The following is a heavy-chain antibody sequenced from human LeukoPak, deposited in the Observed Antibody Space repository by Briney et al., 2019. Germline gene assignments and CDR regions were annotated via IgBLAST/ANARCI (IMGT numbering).Heavy chain of an antibody. D-gene: IGHD1-1*01. J-gene: IGHJ6*03. Sequence: ASVKVSCKASGGTFRAYSVTWVRQAPGQGLEWMGGIIPIFGTPNYAQKFQGRVKVTTDDATGTAYMELSSLMSEDTAIYYCARVERYHFYLDVWGKGTPVTVSS. V-gene: IGHV1-69*05. CDR3: ARVERYHFYLDV. CDR1: GGTFRAYS. CDR2: IIPIFGTP.